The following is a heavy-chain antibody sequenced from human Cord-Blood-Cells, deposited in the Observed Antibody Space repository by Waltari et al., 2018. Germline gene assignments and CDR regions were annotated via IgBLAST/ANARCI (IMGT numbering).Heavy chain of an antibody. CDR1: GGTFSSYA. V-gene: IGHV1-69*12. Sequence: QVQLVQSGAEVKKPGSSVQVSCKASGGTFSSYAISWVRQAPGQGLEWMGGIIPIFGTANYAQKFQGRVTITADESTSTAYMELSSLRSEDTAVYYCARIILTGYYNWFDPWGQGTLVTVSS. CDR3: ARIILTGYYNWFDP. CDR2: IIPIFGTA. D-gene: IGHD3-9*01. J-gene: IGHJ5*02.